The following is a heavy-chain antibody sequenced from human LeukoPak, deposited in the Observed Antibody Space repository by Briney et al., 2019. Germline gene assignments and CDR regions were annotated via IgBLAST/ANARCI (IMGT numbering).Heavy chain of an antibody. CDR1: GGSISSYY. Sequence: SETLSLSCTVSGGSISSYYWSWIRQPPGKGLEWIGYIYYSGSTNYNPSLKSRVTISVDTSKNQFSLKLSSVTAADTAVYYCARGNYYDSSGRQNAFDIWGQGTMVTVSS. J-gene: IGHJ3*02. V-gene: IGHV4-59*01. CDR2: IYYSGST. CDR3: ARGNYYDSSGRQNAFDI. D-gene: IGHD3-22*01.